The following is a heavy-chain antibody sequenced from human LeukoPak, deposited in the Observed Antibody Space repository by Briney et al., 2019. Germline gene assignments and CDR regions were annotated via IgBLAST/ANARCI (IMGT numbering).Heavy chain of an antibody. CDR2: IGIPGDT. D-gene: IGHD6-25*01. Sequence: HPGGSLRLSCAASGFTFSGYDMHWVRQATGKRLEWVSGIGIPGDTYYPGSVKGRFTISRENAENSFYLQMNSLRVEDTAVYYCVRAHVAAGLALDLWGQGTMVTVSS. J-gene: IGHJ3*01. V-gene: IGHV3-13*01. CDR3: VRAHVAAGLALDL. CDR1: GFTFSGYD.